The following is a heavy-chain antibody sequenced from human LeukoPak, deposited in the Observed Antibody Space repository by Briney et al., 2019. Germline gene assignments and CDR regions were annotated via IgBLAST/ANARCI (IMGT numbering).Heavy chain of an antibody. V-gene: IGHV3-7*03. Sequence: GGSLRLSCAVSGFTFSTFWMSWVRQAPGKGLERVGNINEDGSVKFYLDSVKGRFTISRDNAKNTLYLQMNSLRAEDTAVYYCAKDSSWELRDFDYWGQGTLVTVSS. CDR3: AKDSSWELRDFDY. J-gene: IGHJ4*02. CDR1: GFTFSTFW. D-gene: IGHD1-26*01. CDR2: INEDGSVK.